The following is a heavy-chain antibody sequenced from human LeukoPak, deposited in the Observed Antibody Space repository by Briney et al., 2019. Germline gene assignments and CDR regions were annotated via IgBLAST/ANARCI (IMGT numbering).Heavy chain of an antibody. CDR3: AKSDPYYSSSWYEYFDY. Sequence: GGSLRLSCAASGFTFSSYAMHWVRQAPGKGLEWVAVISYDGSNKYYADSVKGRFTISRDNSKNTLYLQMNSLRAEDTAVYYCAKSDPYYSSSWYEYFDYWGQGTLVTVSS. V-gene: IGHV3-30*04. J-gene: IGHJ4*02. D-gene: IGHD6-13*01. CDR2: ISYDGSNK. CDR1: GFTFSSYA.